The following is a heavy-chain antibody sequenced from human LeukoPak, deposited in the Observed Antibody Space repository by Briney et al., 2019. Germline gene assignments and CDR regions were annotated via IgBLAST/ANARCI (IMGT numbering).Heavy chain of an antibody. CDR3: ARKKYSSSYDAFDI. V-gene: IGHV5-51*01. Sequence: GESLKISFKGSGYSFTSYWIGWVRQMPGKGLEWMGIILPGDSDTRYSPSFQGQVTISADKSISTAYLQWSSLKASDTAMYYCARKKYSSSYDAFDIWGQGTMVTVSS. CDR1: GYSFTSYW. CDR2: ILPGDSDT. D-gene: IGHD6-13*01. J-gene: IGHJ3*02.